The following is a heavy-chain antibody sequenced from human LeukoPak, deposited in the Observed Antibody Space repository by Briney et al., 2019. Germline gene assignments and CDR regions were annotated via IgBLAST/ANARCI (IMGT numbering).Heavy chain of an antibody. Sequence: PSETLSLTCAVYGGSFSGYYWSWIRQPPGKGLEWIGEINHSGSTNYNPSLKSRVTISVDTSKNQFSLKLSSVTAADTAVYYCAKPRAARSYYYYMDVWGKGTTVTVSS. V-gene: IGHV4-34*01. CDR3: AKPRAARSYYYYMDV. J-gene: IGHJ6*03. CDR2: INHSGST. D-gene: IGHD6-6*01. CDR1: GGSFSGYY.